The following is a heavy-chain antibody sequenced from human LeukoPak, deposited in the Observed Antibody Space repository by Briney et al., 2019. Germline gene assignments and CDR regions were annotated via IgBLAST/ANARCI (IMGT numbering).Heavy chain of an antibody. D-gene: IGHD6-19*01. V-gene: IGHV3-74*01. CDR3: ARESSGSRYFDY. CDR2: INSDRNIT. J-gene: IGHJ4*02. Sequence: GGSLRLSCAASGFTFSSYWMHWVRQDPGKGLVWVSRINSDRNITTYADSVKGRFTISRDNAKNTLYLQMNSLRAEDTAVYYCARESSGSRYFDYWGQGTLVTVSS. CDR1: GFTFSSYW.